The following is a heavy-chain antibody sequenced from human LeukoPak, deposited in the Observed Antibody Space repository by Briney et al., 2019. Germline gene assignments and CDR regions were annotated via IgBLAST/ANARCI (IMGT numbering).Heavy chain of an antibody. CDR1: GGTFSSYA. D-gene: IGHD3-10*01. V-gene: IGHV1-69*06. CDR2: IIPIFGTA. CDR3: ASGLGELYSYYYYMDV. Sequence: SVKVSCKASGGTFSSYAISWVRQAPGQGLEWMGGIIPIFGTANYAQKFQGRVTITADKSTSTAYMELSSLRSEDTAVYYCASGLGELYSYYYYMDVWGKGTTVTVSS. J-gene: IGHJ6*03.